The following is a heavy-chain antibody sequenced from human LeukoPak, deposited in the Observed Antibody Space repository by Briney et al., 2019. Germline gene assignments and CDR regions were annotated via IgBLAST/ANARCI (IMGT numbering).Heavy chain of an antibody. CDR2: IFYSGTT. D-gene: IGHD5-24*01. CDR1: GGSINTYY. Sequence: PSETLSLTCTISGGSINTYYWSWIRQTPGKGLEWIGYIFYSGTTYYNPSVNSRVTITMDTSKNQFFLELRSLTAADTAVYFCAIKRRDAQKGDVFDIWGPGTMVTVSS. V-gene: IGHV4-59*01. CDR3: AIKRRDAQKGDVFDI. J-gene: IGHJ3*02.